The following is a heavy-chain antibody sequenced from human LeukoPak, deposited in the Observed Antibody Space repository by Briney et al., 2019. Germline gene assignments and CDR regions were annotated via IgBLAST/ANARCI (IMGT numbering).Heavy chain of an antibody. CDR2: IYFSGTT. CDR3: ARQFDY. CDR1: GASISSDTYY. V-gene: IGHV4-61*02. Sequence: SETLSLTCTVSGASISSDTYYWSWIRQPAGKGLEWIGRIYFSGTTNYNPSLKSRVTISLDTSKNQFPLKLTSVSAADTAVYYCARQFDYWGQGTLVTVSS. J-gene: IGHJ4*02.